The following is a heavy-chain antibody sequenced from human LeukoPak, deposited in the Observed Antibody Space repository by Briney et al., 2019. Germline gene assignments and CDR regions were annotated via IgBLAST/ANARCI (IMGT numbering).Heavy chain of an antibody. V-gene: IGHV3-21*04. D-gene: IGHD6-13*01. CDR2: ISSSGSYI. Sequence: GGSLRLSCAASRFTFSSYSMNWVRQAPGKGLEWVSSISSSGSYIYYADSVKGRFTISRDNAKNSLYLQMNSLRAEDTAVYYCARELDSSSYYPSLGYWGQGTLVTVSS. CDR1: RFTFSSYS. J-gene: IGHJ4*02. CDR3: ARELDSSSYYPSLGY.